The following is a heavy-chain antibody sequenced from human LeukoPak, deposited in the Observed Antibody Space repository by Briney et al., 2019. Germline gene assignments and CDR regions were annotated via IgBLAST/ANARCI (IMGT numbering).Heavy chain of an antibody. CDR2: IFYSGNT. CDR3: ARPNSSGWVPFDY. J-gene: IGHJ4*02. D-gene: IGHD6-19*01. V-gene: IGHV4-39*01. Sequence: SETLSLTCIVSGGSLNSPNYYWGWIRQPPGKGLEWIGSIFYSGNTYYNPSLKSRVTISVDTSENQFSLKLTSVTAADTAVYFCARPNSSGWVPFDYWGQGTLVTVSS. CDR1: GGSLNSPNYY.